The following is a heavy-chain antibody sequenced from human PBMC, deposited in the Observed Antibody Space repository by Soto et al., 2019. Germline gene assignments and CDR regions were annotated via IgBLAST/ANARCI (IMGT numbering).Heavy chain of an antibody. CDR1: GGTFSSYA. J-gene: IGHJ6*02. Sequence: SLKVSCKTSGGTFSSYAINWLRQCAGQGLEWMGGIVPLFRTTNYAQKFQGRVTITADTSTYTVYMELSELRSGDTAVYYCARGGYSSTWSNLLDRSGLDVWGQGTTVTVSS. D-gene: IGHD6-13*01. V-gene: IGHV1-69*06. CDR3: ARGGYSSTWSNLLDRSGLDV. CDR2: IVPLFRTT.